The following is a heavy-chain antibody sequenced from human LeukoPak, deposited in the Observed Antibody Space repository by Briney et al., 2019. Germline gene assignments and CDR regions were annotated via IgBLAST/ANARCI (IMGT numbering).Heavy chain of an antibody. Sequence: GASVKVSCKASGYTFTRYDINWVRQAPGQGLEWMGWINPNSGGTNYAQKFQGRVTMTRDTSISTAYMELSRLRSDDTAVYYCARDTRGYSGYDDYWGQGTLVTVSS. D-gene: IGHD5-12*01. V-gene: IGHV1-2*02. J-gene: IGHJ4*02. CDR1: GYTFTRYD. CDR2: INPNSGGT. CDR3: ARDTRGYSGYDDY.